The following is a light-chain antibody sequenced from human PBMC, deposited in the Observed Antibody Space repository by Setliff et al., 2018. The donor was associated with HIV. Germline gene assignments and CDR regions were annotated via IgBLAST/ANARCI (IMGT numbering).Light chain of an antibody. CDR1: TSSIGAGYD. J-gene: IGLJ1*01. CDR2: ANN. Sequence: QSVLTQPPAVSGAPGQRVTISCTGTTSSIGAGYDVHWYQHLPGAAPRLIIYANNNRPSGVPDRFSGSKSGTSASLAITGLQADDEADYYCQSYDTSLSAHYVFGSGTKVTVL. V-gene: IGLV1-40*01. CDR3: QSYDTSLSAHYV.